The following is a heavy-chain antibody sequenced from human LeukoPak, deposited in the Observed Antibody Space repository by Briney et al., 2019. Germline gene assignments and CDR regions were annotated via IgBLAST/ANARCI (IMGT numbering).Heavy chain of an antibody. CDR1: GFTFSNYD. J-gene: IGHJ3*02. Sequence: GGSLRLSCAASGFTFSNYDMNWVRQAPGKGLEWVSYISTSSGNIYYADSVKGRFTISRENAKSSLYLQMNSLRAEDTAVYYCARQSLVYQPSIGRNAFDIWGQGTMVTVSS. D-gene: IGHD2/OR15-2a*01. CDR3: ARQSLVYQPSIGRNAFDI. CDR2: ISTSSGNI. V-gene: IGHV3-48*04.